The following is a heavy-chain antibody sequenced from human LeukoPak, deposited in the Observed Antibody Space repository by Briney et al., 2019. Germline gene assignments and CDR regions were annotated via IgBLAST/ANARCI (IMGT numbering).Heavy chain of an antibody. CDR3: ARAGAYCGGDCFKPFDY. D-gene: IGHD2-21*02. Sequence: SETLSLTCAVSGGSISSSNWWSWVRQPPGKGLEWIGEIYHSGSTNYNPSLKSRVTISVDKSKNQFSLKLSSVTAADTAVYYCARAGAYCGGDCFKPFDYWGQGTPVTVSS. J-gene: IGHJ4*02. V-gene: IGHV4-4*02. CDR2: IYHSGST. CDR1: GGSISSSNW.